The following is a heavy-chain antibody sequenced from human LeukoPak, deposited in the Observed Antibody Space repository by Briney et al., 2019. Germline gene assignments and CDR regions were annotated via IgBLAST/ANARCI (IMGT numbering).Heavy chain of an antibody. CDR1: GFTFSKFA. J-gene: IGHJ4*02. V-gene: IGHV3-30*04. D-gene: IGHD1-26*01. Sequence: PGRSLRLSCAAAGFTFSKFAMHWVRQAPGKGPEWVAVVSYDGSYKYYADSVKGRFTISRDNSKNTLYLQMNSLRAEDTAVYYCAKDSSGNYSTELDYWGQGTLVTVSS. CDR2: VSYDGSYK. CDR3: AKDSSGNYSTELDY.